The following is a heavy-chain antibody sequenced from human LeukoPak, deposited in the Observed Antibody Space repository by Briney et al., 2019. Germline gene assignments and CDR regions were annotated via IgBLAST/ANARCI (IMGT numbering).Heavy chain of an antibody. CDR2: ISAYNGNT. Sequence: ASVKVSCKASGYTFTSYGISWVRQAPGQGLEWMGWISAYNGNTNYAQKLQGRVTMTTDTSTSTAYMELRSLRSDDTAVYYCARGAYNWNYLGYYYYYYMDVWGKGTTVTVSS. V-gene: IGHV1-18*01. CDR3: ARGAYNWNYLGYYYYYYMDV. J-gene: IGHJ6*03. D-gene: IGHD1-7*01. CDR1: GYTFTSYG.